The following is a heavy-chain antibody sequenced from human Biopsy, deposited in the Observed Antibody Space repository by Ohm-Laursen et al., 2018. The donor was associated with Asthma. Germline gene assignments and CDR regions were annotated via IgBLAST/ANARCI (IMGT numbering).Heavy chain of an antibody. J-gene: IGHJ6*02. CDR3: SREAYDILTGYYGGGGMDV. V-gene: IGHV1-18*04. D-gene: IGHD3-9*01. Sequence: GASVKVSCKASGYTFTSYGISWARQAPGQGLEWMGWISAYNGNTNYAQKLQGRVTMTTDTSTSTAYMELRSLRSDDTAVYYCSREAYDILTGYYGGGGMDVWGQGTTVTVSS. CDR1: GYTFTSYG. CDR2: ISAYNGNT.